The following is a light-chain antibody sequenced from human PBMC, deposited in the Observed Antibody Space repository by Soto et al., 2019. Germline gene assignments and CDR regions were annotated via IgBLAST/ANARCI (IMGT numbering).Light chain of an antibody. V-gene: IGKV3-20*01. J-gene: IGKJ1*01. CDR1: QTLKLNC. Sequence: IGLTQSPTTLSLSPAGRATRICWANQTLKLNCLAWYQQKPGQAPRLLIYDASPRAAGTPDGFSGTGSATDFTLTISRLEPEDFAVYYCNQYYRTPRTFGQGTKVDIK. CDR2: DAS. CDR3: NQYYRTPRT.